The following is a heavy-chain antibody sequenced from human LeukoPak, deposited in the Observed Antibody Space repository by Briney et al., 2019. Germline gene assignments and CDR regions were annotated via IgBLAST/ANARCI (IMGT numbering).Heavy chain of an antibody. CDR2: IYTSGST. CDR3: ARVTTIFGVPPYYYYYMDV. D-gene: IGHD3-3*01. Sequence: SETLPLTCTLSVGSISSYYWSWIRQPAGKGLEWIGRIYTSGSTNYNPSLKSRVTMSVDRSKNQFSLKLSSVTAADTAVYYCARVTTIFGVPPYYYYYMDVWGKGTTVTVSS. V-gene: IGHV4-4*07. J-gene: IGHJ6*03. CDR1: VGSISSYY.